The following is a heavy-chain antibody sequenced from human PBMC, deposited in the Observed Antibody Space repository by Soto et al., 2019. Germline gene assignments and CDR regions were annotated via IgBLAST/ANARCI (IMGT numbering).Heavy chain of an antibody. V-gene: IGHV3-23*01. J-gene: IGHJ4*02. CDR3: AKDGMTIHQTGGRTYSGYFDY. CDR1: GFTFSSYA. D-gene: IGHD2-15*01. Sequence: EVQLLESGGGLVQPGGSLRLSCAGSGFTFSSYAMSWVRQAPGKGLEWVSAISGSGGSTYYADSVKGRFTISRDNSKNTLYLQMNGLRAGDTAVYYCAKDGMTIHQTGGRTYSGYFDYWCQGTLVTVSS. CDR2: ISGSGGST.